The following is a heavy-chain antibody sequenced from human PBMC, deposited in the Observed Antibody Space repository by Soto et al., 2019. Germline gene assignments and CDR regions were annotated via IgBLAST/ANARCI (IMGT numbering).Heavy chain of an antibody. D-gene: IGHD5-12*01. CDR1: GGSISSYY. J-gene: IGHJ3*02. V-gene: IGHV4-59*08. CDR2: IYYSGST. Sequence: SETLSLTCTVSGGSISSYYWSWIRQPPGKGLEWIGYIYYSGSTNYNPSLKSRVTISVDTSKNQFSLKLSSVTAADTAVYYCTSPRRGYDLGAFDIWGQGKRVTVSS. CDR3: TSPRRGYDLGAFDI.